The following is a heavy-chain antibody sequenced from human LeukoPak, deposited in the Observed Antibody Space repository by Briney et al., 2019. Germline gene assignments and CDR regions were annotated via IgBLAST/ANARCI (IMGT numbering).Heavy chain of an antibody. Sequence: ASVKVSCKASGYTFTGYYMHWVRQAPGQRLEWMGWINPNSGGTNYAQKFQGRVTMTRDTSISTAYMELSRLRSDDTAVYYCARDREYCSSTSCYTRWGWFDPWGQGTLVTVSS. CDR1: GYTFTGYY. CDR2: INPNSGGT. J-gene: IGHJ5*02. CDR3: ARDREYCSSTSCYTRWGWFDP. V-gene: IGHV1-2*02. D-gene: IGHD2-2*02.